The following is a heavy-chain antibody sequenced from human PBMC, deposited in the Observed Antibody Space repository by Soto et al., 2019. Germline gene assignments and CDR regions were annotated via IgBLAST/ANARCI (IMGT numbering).Heavy chain of an antibody. J-gene: IGHJ5*02. CDR2: ISGSGGST. CDR1: GFIFSSLA. D-gene: IGHD3-22*01. CDR3: AKDHYDSSGYPP. V-gene: IGHV3-23*01. Sequence: GGSLRLSCAASGFIFSSLAMSWVRQAPGKGLEWVSAISGSGGSTYYADSVKGRFTISRDNSKNTLYLQMNSLRAEDTAVYYCAKDHYDSSGYPPWGQGTLVTVSS.